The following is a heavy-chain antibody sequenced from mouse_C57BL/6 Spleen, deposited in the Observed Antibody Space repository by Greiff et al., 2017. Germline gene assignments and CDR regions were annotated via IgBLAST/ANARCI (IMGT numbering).Heavy chain of an antibody. V-gene: IGHV3-6*01. CDR1: GYSITSGYY. CDR3: ARRGNWD. CDR2: ISYDGSN. D-gene: IGHD4-1*01. J-gene: IGHJ2*01. Sequence: ESGPGLVKPSQSLSLTCSVTGYSITSGYYWNWIRQFPGNKLEWMGYISYDGSNNYNPSLKNRISITRDTSKNQFFLKLNSVTTEDTATYYCARRGNWDWGQGTTLTVSS.